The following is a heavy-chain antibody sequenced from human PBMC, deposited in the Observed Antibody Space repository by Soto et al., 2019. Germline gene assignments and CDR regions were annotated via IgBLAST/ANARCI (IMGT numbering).Heavy chain of an antibody. J-gene: IGHJ4*02. D-gene: IGHD3-10*01. CDR2: ISGSGGST. CDR1: GFTFSSYA. V-gene: IGHV3-23*01. Sequence: GESLKISCAASGFTFSSYAMSWVRQAPGKGLEWVSAISGSGGSTYYADSVKGRFTISRDNSKNTLYLQMNSLRAEDTAVYYCAKDLKATMVRGVISAYWGQGTLVTVSS. CDR3: AKDLKATMVRGVISAY.